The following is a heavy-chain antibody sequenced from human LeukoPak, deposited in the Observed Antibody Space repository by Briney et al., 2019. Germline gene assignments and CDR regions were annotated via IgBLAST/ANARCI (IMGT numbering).Heavy chain of an antibody. J-gene: IGHJ6*02. CDR2: ISGDGGST. D-gene: IGHD1-14*01. Sequence: GGSLRLSCAASGITFDDYAIHWVRQAPGKGLEWVSLISGDGGSTYYADSVKGRFTISRDNSKNSLNLQMNSLRTEDTALYYCAKGFSVLASNHYYYYGMDVWGQGTTVTVSS. V-gene: IGHV3-43*02. CDR1: GITFDDYA. CDR3: AKGFSVLASNHYYYYGMDV.